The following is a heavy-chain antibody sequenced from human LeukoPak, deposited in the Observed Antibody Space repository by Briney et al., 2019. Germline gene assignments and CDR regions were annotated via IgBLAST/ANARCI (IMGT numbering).Heavy chain of an antibody. CDR1: GGSISSYY. CDR2: IYYSGST. J-gene: IGHJ4*02. Sequence: SETLSLTCTVSGGSISSYYWSWIRQPPGKGLEWIGDIYYSGSTNYNPSLKSRFTISVDTSKKQFSLKLSSVTAADTAVYYCARRRDTMIVVAFDYWGQGTLVTVSS. V-gene: IGHV4-59*01. CDR3: ARRRDTMIVVAFDY. D-gene: IGHD3-22*01.